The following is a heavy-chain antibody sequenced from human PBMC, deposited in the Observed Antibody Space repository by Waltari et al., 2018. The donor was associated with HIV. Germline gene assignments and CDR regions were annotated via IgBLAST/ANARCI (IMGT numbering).Heavy chain of an antibody. CDR2: IWYDGSNT. CDR3: AKNPLSGEGYFDY. D-gene: IGHD2-15*01. Sequence: QVQLVESGGGVVQPGRSLRLSWAASGFPFSSYAMHWVRQAPGKGLEWVAVIWYDGSNTYYADSVKGRFTISRDNSKNTLYLQMSSLRAEDTAMYYCAKNPLSGEGYFDYWGQGTLVTVSS. J-gene: IGHJ4*02. CDR1: GFPFSSYA. V-gene: IGHV3-30*18.